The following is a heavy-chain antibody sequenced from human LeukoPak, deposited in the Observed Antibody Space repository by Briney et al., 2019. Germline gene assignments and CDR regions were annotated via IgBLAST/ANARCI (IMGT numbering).Heavy chain of an antibody. D-gene: IGHD2-15*01. CDR3: ARSPAYCSGSTCYGHNWFDP. CDR1: GDTFTSHY. CDR2: SNPRGGST. J-gene: IGHJ5*02. Sequence: ASVTVSCKASGDTFTSHYIHWVRQAPGQGLEWMGISNPRGGSTSHAQKFQGRVTMTTDTSTSTVYMELSSLRSEDTAVYYCARSPAYCSGSTCYGHNWFDPWGQGTLVTVSS. V-gene: IGHV1-46*01.